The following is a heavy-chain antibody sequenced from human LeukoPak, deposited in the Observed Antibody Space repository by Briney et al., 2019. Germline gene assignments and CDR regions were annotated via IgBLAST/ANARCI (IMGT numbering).Heavy chain of an antibody. D-gene: IGHD1-20*01. J-gene: IGHJ6*02. CDR3: ASCDNWNEPYYYYYGMGV. Sequence: SETLSLTCAVYGGSFSGYYWSWIRQPPGKGLEWIGEINHSGSTNYNPSLKSRVTISVDTSKNQFSLKLSSVTAADTAVYYCASCDNWNEPYYYYYGMGVWGQGTTVTVSS. CDR2: INHSGST. CDR1: GGSFSGYY. V-gene: IGHV4-34*01.